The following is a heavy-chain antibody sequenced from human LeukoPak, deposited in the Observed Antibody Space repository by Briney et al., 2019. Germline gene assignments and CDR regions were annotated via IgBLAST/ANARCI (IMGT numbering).Heavy chain of an antibody. D-gene: IGHD3-22*01. Sequence: GGSLRLSCAASGFTFSSYWMSWVRQAPGKGLEWVANIKQDGSEKYYVDSVKGRFAISRDNAKNSLYLQMNSLRAEDTAVYYCARVEYYYDSSGYYSSYFDYWGQGTLVTVSS. CDR2: IKQDGSEK. V-gene: IGHV3-7*01. CDR3: ARVEYYYDSSGYYSSYFDY. J-gene: IGHJ4*02. CDR1: GFTFSSYW.